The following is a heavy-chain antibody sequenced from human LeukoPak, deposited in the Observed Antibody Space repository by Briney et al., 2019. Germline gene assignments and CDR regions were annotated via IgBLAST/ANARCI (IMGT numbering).Heavy chain of an antibody. J-gene: IGHJ4*02. D-gene: IGHD6-13*01. V-gene: IGHV1-2*06. Sequence: ASVKVSCKASGYTFTGYYMHWVRQAPGQGLEWMGRINPNSGGTNYAQKFQGRVTMTRDTSTSTVYMELSSLRSEDTAVYYCARGGAAGSSWYDYWGQGTLVTVSS. CDR1: GYTFTGYY. CDR3: ARGGAAGSSWYDY. CDR2: INPNSGGT.